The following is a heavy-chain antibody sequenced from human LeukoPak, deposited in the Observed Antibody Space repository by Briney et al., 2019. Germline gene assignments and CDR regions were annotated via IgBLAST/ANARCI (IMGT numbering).Heavy chain of an antibody. CDR3: ARDRYYYDSSGYYVFDY. D-gene: IGHD3-22*01. Sequence: SETLSLTCTVSGGSISSYYWSWIRQPAGKGLEWIGRIYTSGSTNYNPSLKSRVTMSVDTSKNQFSLKLSSVTAADTAVYYCARDRYYYDSSGYYVFDYWGQGTLVTVSS. CDR2: IYTSGST. CDR1: GGSISSYY. V-gene: IGHV4-4*07. J-gene: IGHJ4*02.